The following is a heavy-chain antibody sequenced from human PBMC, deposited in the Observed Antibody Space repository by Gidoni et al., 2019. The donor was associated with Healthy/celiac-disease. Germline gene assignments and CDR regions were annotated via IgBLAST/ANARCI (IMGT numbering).Heavy chain of an antibody. V-gene: IGHV4-39*01. J-gene: IGHJ4*02. Sequence: QLQLQESGPGLVKPSETLSLTCTVSGGSISSSSYYWGWIRQPPGKGLEWIGSIYYSGSTYCNPSLKSRVTISVDTSKNQFSLKLSSVTAADTAVYYCAGHPGDFWSGYSLFGIYYFDYWGQGTLVTVSS. CDR2: IYYSGST. D-gene: IGHD3-3*01. CDR3: AGHPGDFWSGYSLFGIYYFDY. CDR1: GGSISSSSYY.